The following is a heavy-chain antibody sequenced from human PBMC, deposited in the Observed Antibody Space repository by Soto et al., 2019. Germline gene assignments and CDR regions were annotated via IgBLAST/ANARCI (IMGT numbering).Heavy chain of an antibody. CDR3: ARGSRGSSGYYLVY. CDR2: INPNSGGT. V-gene: IGHV1-2*04. J-gene: IGHJ4*02. CDR1: GYTFTGYY. Sequence: ASVKVSCKASGYTFTGYYMHWVRQAPGQGLEWMGWINPNSGGTHYAQKFQGWVTMTRDTSISTAYMELSRLRSDDTAVYYCARGSRGSSGYYLVYWGQGTLVTVSS. D-gene: IGHD3-22*01.